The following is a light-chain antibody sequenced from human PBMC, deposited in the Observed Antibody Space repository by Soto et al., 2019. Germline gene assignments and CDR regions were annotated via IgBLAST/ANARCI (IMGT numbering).Light chain of an antibody. CDR2: NTS. CDR1: QSVSSN. V-gene: IGKV3-15*01. CDR3: QQYNNWPPPWT. Sequence: EVVVTQSPATLSVSPGERATLSCRASQSVSSNLAWYQQKPGQAPRLLIYNTSTRATGIPARFSGSGSGTEFTLTISSLQSEDFAVYYCQQYNNWPPPWTFGQGTKVEIK. J-gene: IGKJ1*01.